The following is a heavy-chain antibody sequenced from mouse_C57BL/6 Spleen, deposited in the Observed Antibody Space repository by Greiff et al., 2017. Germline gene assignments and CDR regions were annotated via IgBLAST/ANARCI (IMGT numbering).Heavy chain of an antibody. Sequence: EVQGVESGGGLVKPGGSLKLSCAASGFTFSSYAMSWVRQTPETRLEWVATISDGGSYTYYPDNVKGRFTISRDNAKNHLYLQMSHLKSEDTAMYYCARGYDYDYWYFDVWGTGTTVTVSS. V-gene: IGHV5-4*01. CDR2: ISDGGSYT. CDR1: GFTFSSYA. J-gene: IGHJ1*03. CDR3: ARGYDYDYWYFDV. D-gene: IGHD2-4*01.